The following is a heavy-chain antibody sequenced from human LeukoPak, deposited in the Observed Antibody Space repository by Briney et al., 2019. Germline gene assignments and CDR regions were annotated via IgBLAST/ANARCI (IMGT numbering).Heavy chain of an antibody. D-gene: IGHD5-12*01. CDR1: GGSISSSSYY. V-gene: IGHV4-39*07. J-gene: IGHJ4*02. Sequence: SETLSLTCTVSGGSISSSSYYWGWIRQPPGKGLEWIGSISYSGSTYYNPSLKSRVTMSVDTSKNQFSLKLTSVTAADTAVYYCAMGGYSGYDADFDYWGQGTLVTVSS. CDR2: ISYSGST. CDR3: AMGGYSGYDADFDY.